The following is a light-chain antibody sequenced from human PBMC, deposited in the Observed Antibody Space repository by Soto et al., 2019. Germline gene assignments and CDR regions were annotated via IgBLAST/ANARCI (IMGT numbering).Light chain of an antibody. Sequence: DIQITQAPSTLSASVGYIVTITCRASQTINRWLAWYQQKPGEVPKLLIYKASVLESGVPSRFSGSGSGTEFTLTISRLQPEDVATYYCQHWSFGQGTKVDIK. J-gene: IGKJ1*01. CDR2: KAS. V-gene: IGKV1-5*03. CDR1: QTINRW. CDR3: QHWS.